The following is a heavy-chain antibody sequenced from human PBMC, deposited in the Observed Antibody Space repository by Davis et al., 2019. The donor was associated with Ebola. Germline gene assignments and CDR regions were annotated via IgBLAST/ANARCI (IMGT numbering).Heavy chain of an antibody. CDR3: ARGAYQGWFDP. J-gene: IGHJ5*02. V-gene: IGHV4-59*01. D-gene: IGHD4/OR15-4a*01. CDR1: GGSISSYY. CDR2: IYYSGST. Sequence: SETLSLTCTVSGGSISSYYWSWIRQPPGKGLEWIGYIYYSGSTNYNPSLKSRVTISVDTSKNQFSLKLSSVTAADTAVYFCARGAYQGWFDPWGQGTLVTVSS.